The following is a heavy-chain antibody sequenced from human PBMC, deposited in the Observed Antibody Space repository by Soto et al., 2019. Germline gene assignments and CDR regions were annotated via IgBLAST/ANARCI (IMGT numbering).Heavy chain of an antibody. Sequence: QVQLVESGGGVVQPGRSLRLSCAASGFTFSSYGMHWVRQAPGKGLEWVAVISYDGSNKYYADSVKGRFTISRDNSKNTLYLQMNSLRAEDRAVYYCAKDGVVLWFGELLSASPYFDYWGKGTLVTVSS. D-gene: IGHD3-10*01. CDR1: GFTFSSYG. CDR3: AKDGVVLWFGELLSASPYFDY. CDR2: ISYDGSNK. J-gene: IGHJ4*02. V-gene: IGHV3-30*18.